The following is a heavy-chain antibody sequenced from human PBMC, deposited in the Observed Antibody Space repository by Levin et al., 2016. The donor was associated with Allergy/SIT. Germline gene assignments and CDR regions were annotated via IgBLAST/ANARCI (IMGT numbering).Heavy chain of an antibody. Sequence: WVRQAPGQGLEWVGWIKPDSGVTRYAQKFLGRVTMTRDTSISTAYMELSSLMSDDTAVYYCATELPPPYWGQGTLVTVSS. CDR3: ATELPPPY. J-gene: IGHJ4*02. V-gene: IGHV1-2*02. CDR2: IKPDSGVT. D-gene: IGHD1-14*01.